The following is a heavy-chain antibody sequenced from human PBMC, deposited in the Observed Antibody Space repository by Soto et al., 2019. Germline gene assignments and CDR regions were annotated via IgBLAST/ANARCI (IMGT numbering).Heavy chain of an antibody. CDR2: ISYDGSNK. D-gene: IGHD1-7*01. V-gene: IGHV3-30-3*01. CDR1: VFTFSSYA. J-gene: IGHJ5*02. CDR3: ARARTTTWSGTTRGWFDP. Sequence: WSLRLSCTASVFTFSSYAMHWFRQAPGKGLEWVAVISYDGSNKYYADSVKGRFTISRDNSKNTLYLQMNSLRAEDTAVYYCARARTTTWSGTTRGWFDPWGQGSLVTVSS.